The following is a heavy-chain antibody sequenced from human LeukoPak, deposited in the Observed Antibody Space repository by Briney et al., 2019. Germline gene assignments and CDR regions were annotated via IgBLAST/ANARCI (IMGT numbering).Heavy chain of an antibody. V-gene: IGHV1-69*01. CDR3: ARENYYDGSGSPSASAPVDH. Sequence: GASVKVSCKASGGTFGSYAISWVRQAPGQGLEWMGGIIPIFGTANYAQKFQGRVTITADESTSTAYMELSSLRSDDTAVYYCARENYYDGSGSPSASAPVDHWGQGTLVTVSS. CDR1: GGTFGSYA. D-gene: IGHD3-22*01. CDR2: IIPIFGTA. J-gene: IGHJ4*02.